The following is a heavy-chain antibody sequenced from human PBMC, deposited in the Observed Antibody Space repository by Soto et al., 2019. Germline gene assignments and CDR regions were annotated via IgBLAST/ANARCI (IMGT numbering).Heavy chain of an antibody. CDR3: ARDHGDY. Sequence: VVSRRLSCAASGFTVSNNYMSWVRQAPGEGLEWVSVIYRGGITFYADSVKGLFTISRDNSKNTLYLQMNSLRAEDTAVYYCARDHGDYWGQGTLVTVSS. CDR1: GFTVSNNY. J-gene: IGHJ4*02. CDR2: IYRGGIT. V-gene: IGHV3-53*01.